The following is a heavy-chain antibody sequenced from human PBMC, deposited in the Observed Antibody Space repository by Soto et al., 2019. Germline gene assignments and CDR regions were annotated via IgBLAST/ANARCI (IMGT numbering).Heavy chain of an antibody. D-gene: IGHD4-17*01. CDR2: IIGNGDTT. Sequence: EVQLLEAGGGLVQPGGSLRLSCAASGFSFRNYGMSWVRQAPGKGLEWLSAIIGNGDTTYYADSVRGRFTISRDNSKNTLYLQLNDLGAEDTAIYYCANEYDYGDSLPFDYWGQGTLVTVSS. J-gene: IGHJ4*02. CDR3: ANEYDYGDSLPFDY. V-gene: IGHV3-23*01. CDR1: GFSFRNYG.